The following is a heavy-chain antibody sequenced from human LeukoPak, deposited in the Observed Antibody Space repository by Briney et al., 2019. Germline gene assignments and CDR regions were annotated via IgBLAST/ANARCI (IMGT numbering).Heavy chain of an antibody. D-gene: IGHD6-13*01. J-gene: IGHJ3*02. Sequence: GTSVKVSCKASGFTFTSSAVQWVRQARGQRLEWIGWIVVGSGNTNYAQKFQERVTITRDMSTSTAYMELSSLRYEDTAVYYCAARSSSTWYAFDIWGQGTMVTVSS. CDR3: AARSSSTWYAFDI. CDR2: IVVGSGNT. V-gene: IGHV1-58*01. CDR1: GFTFTSSA.